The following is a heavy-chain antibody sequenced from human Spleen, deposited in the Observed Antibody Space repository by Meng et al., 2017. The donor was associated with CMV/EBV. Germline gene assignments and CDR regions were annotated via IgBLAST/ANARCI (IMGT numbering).Heavy chain of an antibody. Sequence: GGSLRLSCAASGFIFSDYYMSWIRQTPGKGLEWVSYISGSGRTIYYTDSVKGRFTISRDNAKNSLYLQMNSLRDEDTAVYYCARGQGITILAWFDPWGQGTLVTVSS. D-gene: IGHD1-14*01. CDR1: GFIFSDYY. CDR2: ISGSGRTI. CDR3: ARGQGITILAWFDP. J-gene: IGHJ5*02. V-gene: IGHV3-11*01.